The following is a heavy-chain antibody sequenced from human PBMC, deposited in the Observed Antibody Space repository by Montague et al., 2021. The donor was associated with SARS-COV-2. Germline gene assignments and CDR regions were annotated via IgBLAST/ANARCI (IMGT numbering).Heavy chain of an antibody. CDR1: GGSISSSENS. Sequence: SETLSLTCTVSGGSISSSENSWGWIRQSPGKGLEWFGSIFYSGTTYFNLSLRSRIAISVDTSKNQFSLKVTSVTAAATAVYYCARHVTFGGVVVALDYWGQGNLVSVSS. V-gene: IGHV4-39*01. CDR3: ARHVTFGGVVVALDY. J-gene: IGHJ4*02. D-gene: IGHD3-16*02. CDR2: IFYSGTT.